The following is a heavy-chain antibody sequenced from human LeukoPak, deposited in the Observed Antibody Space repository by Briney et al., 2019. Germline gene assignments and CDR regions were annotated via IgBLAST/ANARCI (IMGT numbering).Heavy chain of an antibody. CDR3: ASGYYDSSGYYYFDY. D-gene: IGHD3-22*01. CDR1: GGTFSSYA. CDR2: IIPILGIA. V-gene: IGHV1-69*04. Sequence: SVKVSCKASGGTFSSYAMSWVRQAPGQGLEWMGRIIPILGIANYAQKFQGRVTITADKSTSTAYMELSSLRSEDTAVYYCASGYYDSSGYYYFDYWGQGTLVTVSS. J-gene: IGHJ4*02.